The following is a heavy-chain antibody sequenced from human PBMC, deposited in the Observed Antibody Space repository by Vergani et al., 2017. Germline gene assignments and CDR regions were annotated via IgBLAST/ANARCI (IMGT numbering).Heavy chain of an antibody. D-gene: IGHD1-1*01. J-gene: IGHJ4*02. CDR3: ASDTHSGQRAER. CDR1: FDSIRNLY. Sequence: QVQLQESGPGLVKSSETLPLTCSVSFDSIRNLYCNWSRQPPGQGLEWVGSSHYSENTNYNPSLSTRGTISVDTSKNQFSLTLTSVTAADTAVYYCASDTHSGQRAERWGQGILVTVTS. V-gene: IGHV4-59*11. CDR2: SHYSENT.